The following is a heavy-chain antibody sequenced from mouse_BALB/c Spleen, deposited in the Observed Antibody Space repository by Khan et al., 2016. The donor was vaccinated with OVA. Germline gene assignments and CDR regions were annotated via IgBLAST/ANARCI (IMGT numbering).Heavy chain of an antibody. Sequence: QVQMQQSGAELARPGASMKLSCKASGYTFTSYTMPWVRQRPGQAPEWIGHINPSNDYTNYNQNFKDKATLIVDKSSSTAYMQLSSLTSEDSAVYYSVRDGAYHRSDGWFAYWGQGTLVTVSA. CDR3: VRDGAYHRSDGWFAY. CDR1: GYTFTSYT. CDR2: INPSNDYT. D-gene: IGHD2-14*01. J-gene: IGHJ3*01. V-gene: IGHV1-4*01.